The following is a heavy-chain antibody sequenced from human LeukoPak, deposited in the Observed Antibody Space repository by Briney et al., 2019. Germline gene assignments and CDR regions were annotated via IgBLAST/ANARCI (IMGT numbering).Heavy chain of an antibody. J-gene: IGHJ5*02. D-gene: IGHD2-15*01. CDR2: ISAYNGNT. V-gene: IGHV1-18*01. Sequence: GASVKVSCKASGYTFTSYGISWVRQAPGQGLEWMGWISAYNGNTNHAQKLQGRVTMTTDTSTSTAYMELRSLRSDDTAVYYCARDRDIVVVVAAHRRYNWFDPWGQGTLVTVSS. CDR3: ARDRDIVVVVAAHRRYNWFDP. CDR1: GYTFTSYG.